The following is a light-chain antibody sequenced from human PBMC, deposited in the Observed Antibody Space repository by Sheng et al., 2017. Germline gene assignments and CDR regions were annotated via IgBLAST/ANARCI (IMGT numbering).Light chain of an antibody. CDR2: GAS. Sequence: EIVLTQSPATLSLSPGEGATLSCRASQSVDSSYLAWYQQKPGQAPRLLIYGASSRATGIPDRFSGSGSGTDFTLTISRLEPEDFAVYYCQQYNNWPQTFGQGTKVEIK. V-gene: IGKV3-20*01. CDR1: QSVDSSY. J-gene: IGKJ1*01. CDR3: QQYNNWPQT.